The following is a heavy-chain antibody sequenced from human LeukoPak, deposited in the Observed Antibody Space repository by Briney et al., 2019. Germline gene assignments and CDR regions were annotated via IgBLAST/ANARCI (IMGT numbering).Heavy chain of an antibody. Sequence: PGGSLRLSCAVSGFTFSDYYISWIRQAPGKGLEWVSYISSGGSTISHADSVKGRFTISRDNAENSLYLQMNSLRAEDTAVYYCARVGYSSGWYRNWGQRTMVTVSS. CDR3: ARVGYSSGWYRN. D-gene: IGHD6-19*01. J-gene: IGHJ4*02. CDR2: ISSGGSTI. V-gene: IGHV3-11*04. CDR1: GFTFSDYY.